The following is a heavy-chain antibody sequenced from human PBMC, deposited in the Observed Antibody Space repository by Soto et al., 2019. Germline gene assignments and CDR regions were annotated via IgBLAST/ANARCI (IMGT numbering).Heavy chain of an antibody. D-gene: IGHD3-3*01. CDR1: GGTFSSYA. V-gene: IGHV1-69*13. Sequence: GASVKVSCKASGGTFSSYAISWVRQAPGQGLEWMGGIIPIFGTANYAQKFQGRVTITADESTSTAYMELSSLRSEDTAVYYCARDVVRFFDFWSGYVPYDGMYVWARGTTVTVS. J-gene: IGHJ6*02. CDR2: IIPIFGTA. CDR3: ARDVVRFFDFWSGYVPYDGMYV.